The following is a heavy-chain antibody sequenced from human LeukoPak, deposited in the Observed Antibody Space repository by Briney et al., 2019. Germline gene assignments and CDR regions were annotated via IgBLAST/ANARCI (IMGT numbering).Heavy chain of an antibody. Sequence: GGSLRLSCAASGFTFSNAWMSWVRQAPGKGLEWVGRIKSKTDGGTTDYAAPVKGRFTISRDDSKSIAYLQMNSLKTEDTAVYYCTRVPGYYYYMDVWGKGTTVTISS. CDR2: IKSKTDGGTT. CDR3: TRVPGYYYYMDV. CDR1: GFTFSNAW. J-gene: IGHJ6*03. V-gene: IGHV3-15*01.